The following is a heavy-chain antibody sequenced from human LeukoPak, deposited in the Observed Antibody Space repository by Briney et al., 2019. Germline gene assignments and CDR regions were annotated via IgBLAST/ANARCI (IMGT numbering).Heavy chain of an antibody. CDR2: ISSSSSYI. Sequence: GGSLRLSCAASASTFSSYSMNWVRQAPGKGLEWVSSISSSSSYIYYADSVKGRFTISRDNAKNSLYLQMNSLRAEDTAVYYCAICNVDTAGVDYWGQGTLVTVSS. J-gene: IGHJ4*02. D-gene: IGHD5-18*01. V-gene: IGHV3-21*01. CDR1: ASTFSSYS. CDR3: AICNVDTAGVDY.